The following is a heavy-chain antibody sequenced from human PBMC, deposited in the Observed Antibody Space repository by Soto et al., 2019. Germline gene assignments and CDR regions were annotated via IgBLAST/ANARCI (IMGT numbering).Heavy chain of an antibody. Sequence: QVPLVQSGAEVKKPGASVKVSCKASGYTFFKYGITWVRQAPGQGLEWMGWISAYNGNRNYAGKFQGRATMTTETSTSTAYMELRSLRSDDTAVYYCARDGITLAGSFDYWGQGTLVTVSS. V-gene: IGHV1-18*01. D-gene: IGHD6-19*01. CDR3: ARDGITLAGSFDY. J-gene: IGHJ4*02. CDR1: GYTFFKYG. CDR2: ISAYNGNR.